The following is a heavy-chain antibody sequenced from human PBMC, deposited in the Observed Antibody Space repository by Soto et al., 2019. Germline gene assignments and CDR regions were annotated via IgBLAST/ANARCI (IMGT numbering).Heavy chain of an antibody. CDR2: ISPYNGNT. V-gene: IGHV1-18*01. J-gene: IGHJ6*02. D-gene: IGHD3-16*01. CDR1: GYIFVNYG. CDR3: AMVDNYVTPTPQDV. Sequence: QVQLVQSGDEVKKPGASVKVSCKASGYIFVNYGIAWVRQAPGQGLEWMGWISPYNGNTHYATKVQGRLTMTTDTSTSTAYMDLGSLTSDDTAGYYCAMVDNYVTPTPQDVWGQGTTVTVSS.